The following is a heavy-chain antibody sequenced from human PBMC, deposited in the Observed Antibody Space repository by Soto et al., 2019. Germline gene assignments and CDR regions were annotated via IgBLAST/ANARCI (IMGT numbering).Heavy chain of an antibody. CDR2: MSGNGGGT. D-gene: IGHD3-10*01. CDR3: AKVATLITMVRGVDFDH. Sequence: EVQLLESGGGLVQPGGSLRLSCAASGFTFSSYAMTWVRQAPGKGLEWVSAMSGNGGGTYYADSVKGRFTISRDYSKNTVYLQMNSLRAEDTAVYYCAKVATLITMVRGVDFDHWGQGTLVTVSA. CDR1: GFTFSSYA. V-gene: IGHV3-23*01. J-gene: IGHJ4*02.